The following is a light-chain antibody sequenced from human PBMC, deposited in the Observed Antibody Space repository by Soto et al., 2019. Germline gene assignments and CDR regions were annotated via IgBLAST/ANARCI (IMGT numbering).Light chain of an antibody. CDR2: AAS. V-gene: IGKV1-39*01. Sequence: DIQMTQSPSSLSASVGDRVTITCRASQSISSYLNWYQQKPGKAPKLLIYAASSLQSGVPSRFSGSGSGTDFTLTISSLQPEDFATYYCQQRYSTPPTFGQGTKLEIK. CDR3: QQRYSTPPT. J-gene: IGKJ2*01. CDR1: QSISSY.